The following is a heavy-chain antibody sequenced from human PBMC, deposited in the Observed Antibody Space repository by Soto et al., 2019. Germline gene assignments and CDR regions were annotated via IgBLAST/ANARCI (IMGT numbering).Heavy chain of an antibody. Sequence: SXKVSFKASGGTXTRYAIRWVRQAPGQGLEWIGGIIPIFGSTNYAQKFQGRVTITAEKSTSTAYMELSSMRSEYTAVYYCARGDNWTYNWLDPWGQGTLVTVS. J-gene: IGHJ5*02. CDR3: ARGDNWTYNWLDP. V-gene: IGHV1-69*06. CDR1: GGTXTRYA. D-gene: IGHD1-20*01. CDR2: IIPIFGST.